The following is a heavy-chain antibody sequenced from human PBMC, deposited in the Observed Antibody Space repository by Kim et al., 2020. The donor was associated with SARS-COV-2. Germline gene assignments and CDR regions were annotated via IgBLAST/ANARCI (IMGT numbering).Heavy chain of an antibody. D-gene: IGHD3-10*01. CDR1: GESFSGFN. V-gene: IGHV4-34*01. CDR3: ARRDTGRGIDY. CDR2: VTHGGGT. Sequence: SETLSLTCAVYGESFSGFNWTWIRQPPEKGLEWLGEVTHGGGTNYNPSLKSRVTISADTSKNQFSLKLSSMTAADAAMSFCARRDTGRGIDYWGGGTLVT. J-gene: IGHJ4*02.